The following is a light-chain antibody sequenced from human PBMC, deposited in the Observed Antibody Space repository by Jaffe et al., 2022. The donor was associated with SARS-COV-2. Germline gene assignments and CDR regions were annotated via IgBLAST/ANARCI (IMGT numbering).Light chain of an antibody. V-gene: IGKV1-5*03. Sequence: DIQMTQSPSTLSASVGDRVTITCRASQRINNWLAWFQQKPGKAPKLLIYKTSTLESGVPSRFSGSGSGTDFTLTISSLQPDDFAAYYCQQYIAYPYTFGQGTKLEIK. J-gene: IGKJ2*01. CDR2: KTS. CDR3: QQYIAYPYT. CDR1: QRINNW.